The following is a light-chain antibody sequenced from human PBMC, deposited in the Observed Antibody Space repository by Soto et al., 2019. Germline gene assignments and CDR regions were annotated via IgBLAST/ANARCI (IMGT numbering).Light chain of an antibody. Sequence: VLTQPASVSGSPGQSITISCTGSSSDVGSYHYVSWYQHHPGKAPKLMIYEVTNRPSGVSTRFSGSKSGNTASLTISGLQAQDEADYYCSSYRKSNTLVFGTGTKVTV. J-gene: IGLJ1*01. CDR2: EVT. V-gene: IGLV2-14*01. CDR1: SSDVGSYHY. CDR3: SSYRKSNTLV.